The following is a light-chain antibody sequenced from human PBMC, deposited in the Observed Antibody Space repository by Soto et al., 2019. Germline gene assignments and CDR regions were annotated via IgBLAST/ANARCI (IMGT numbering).Light chain of an antibody. CDR3: QVWDSSTVV. Sequence: SYELTQPPSVSVSPGQTASITCSGDKLGDKYACWYQQKPGQSPVLLIYQDTKRPSGIPERFSGSNSGSTATLTISGTQAMDEADYYCQVWDSSTVVFGGGTKLTVL. V-gene: IGLV3-1*01. J-gene: IGLJ2*01. CDR1: KLGDKY. CDR2: QDT.